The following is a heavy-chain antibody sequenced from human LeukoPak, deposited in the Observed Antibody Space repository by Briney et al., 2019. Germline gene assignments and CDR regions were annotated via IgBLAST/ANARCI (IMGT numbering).Heavy chain of an antibody. CDR2: TYYRSKWNK. D-gene: IGHD1-7*01. Sequence: WLGRTYYRSKWNKNYAASVKSRITINPDTSKNQLSLQLNSVTPEDTAVYYCARGYMGTTDYWGQGTLVIVSS. V-gene: IGHV6-1*01. CDR3: ARGYMGTTDY. J-gene: IGHJ4*02.